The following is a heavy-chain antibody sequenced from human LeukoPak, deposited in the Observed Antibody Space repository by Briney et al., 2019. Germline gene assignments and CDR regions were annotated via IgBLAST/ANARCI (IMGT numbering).Heavy chain of an antibody. CDR1: GGSISSSSYY. Sequence: SETLSLTCTVSGGSISSSSYYWGWIRQPPGKGLEWIGSIYYSGSTYYNPSLKSRVTISVDTSKNQFSLKLSSVTAADTAIYYCGRGEYYYYYYYMDVWGKGTTVTASS. V-gene: IGHV4-39*01. J-gene: IGHJ6*03. CDR2: IYYSGST. D-gene: IGHD2/OR15-2a*01. CDR3: GRGEYYYYYYYMDV.